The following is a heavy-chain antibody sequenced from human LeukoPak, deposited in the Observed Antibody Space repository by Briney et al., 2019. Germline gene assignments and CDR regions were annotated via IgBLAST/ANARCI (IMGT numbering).Heavy chain of an antibody. CDR2: ISYDGSNK. D-gene: IGHD4-23*01. J-gene: IGHJ4*02. Sequence: GGSLRLSCAASGFTFNNYGMHWVRQAPGKGLEWVAVISYDGSNKYYADSMKGRFTISRSNSKNTLYLQMNSLRAEDTAVYYCAKDDDYGGNWGQGTLVTVSS. CDR3: AKDDDYGGN. CDR1: GFTFNNYG. V-gene: IGHV3-30*18.